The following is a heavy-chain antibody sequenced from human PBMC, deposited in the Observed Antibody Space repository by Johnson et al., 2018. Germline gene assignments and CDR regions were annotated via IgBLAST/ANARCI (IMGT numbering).Heavy chain of an antibody. CDR3: ARGVRAVGATGGGFDY. Sequence: QVQLVESGGGLVKPGGSLRLSCTASGFSFSDYYMSWIRQPPGKWLEWLSHISSGGSSIDYADSVKGRFTLSRDTAKNSLYLQMSSLRAEDTAVYYCARGVRAVGATGGGFDYWGQGTLVTVSS. CDR1: GFSFSDYY. D-gene: IGHD1-26*01. CDR2: ISSGGSSI. J-gene: IGHJ4*02. V-gene: IGHV3-11*01.